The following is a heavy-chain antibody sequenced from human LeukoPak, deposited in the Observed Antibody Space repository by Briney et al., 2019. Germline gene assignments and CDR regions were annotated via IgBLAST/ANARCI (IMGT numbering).Heavy chain of an antibody. CDR2: IYYSGST. CDR1: GXSISSYY. V-gene: IGHV4-59*01. CDR3: ARDRYGSGSYIDY. D-gene: IGHD3-10*01. J-gene: IGHJ4*02. Sequence: SETLSLTCTVSGXSISSYYWSWIRQPPGKGLEWIGYIYYSGSTNYNPSLKSRVTISVDASKNQFSLKLSSVTAADTAVYYCARDRYGSGSYIDYWGQGTLVTVSS.